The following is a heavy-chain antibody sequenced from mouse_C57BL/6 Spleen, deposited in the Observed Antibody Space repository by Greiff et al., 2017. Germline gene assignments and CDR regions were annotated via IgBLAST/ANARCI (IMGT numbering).Heavy chain of an antibody. J-gene: IGHJ3*02. CDR2: INPSNGGT. CDR3: ARGGVYDYDVGD. CDR1: GYTFTSYW. V-gene: IGHV1-53*01. Sequence: QVQLQQPGTELVKPGASVKLSCKASGYTFTSYWMHWVKQVPGQGLEWIGYINPSNGGTNYNEKFKSKATLTVDKSSSTTYMQLSSLTSEESAVYYSARGGVYDYDVGDWGQGALVTVAA. D-gene: IGHD2-4*01.